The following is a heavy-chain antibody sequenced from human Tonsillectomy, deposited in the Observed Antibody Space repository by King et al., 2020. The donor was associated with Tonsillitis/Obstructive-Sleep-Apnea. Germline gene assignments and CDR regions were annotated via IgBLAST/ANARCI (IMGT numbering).Heavy chain of an antibody. D-gene: IGHD3-22*01. CDR3: ARFTPTYYDDSGYPYYFDY. V-gene: IGHV4-39*01. CDR2: IFSTGST. Sequence: LQLQESGPGLVKPSETLSLTCSVSGVSISSTSYYWGWIRQPPGKGLEWIANIFSTGSTYYNPSLKSRVTISVDTSKNRVSLKLSSVTAADTALYYCARFTPTYYDDSGYPYYFDYWGQGTLVTVSS. CDR1: GVSISSTSYY. J-gene: IGHJ4*02.